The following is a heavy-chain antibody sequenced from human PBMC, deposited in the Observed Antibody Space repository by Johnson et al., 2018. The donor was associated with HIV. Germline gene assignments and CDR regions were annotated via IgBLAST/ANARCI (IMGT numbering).Heavy chain of an antibody. CDR1: GFTFSNYG. CDR2: ITSTGITV. Sequence: VQLVESGGGVVQPGRSLRLSCAAFGFTFSNYGVHWVRQAPGKGLEWVSYITSTGITVYYAASVKGRFTISRDNAKNSLYLQMNSLRAEDTALYYCARFGRGGSHAFDIWGQGTMVTVSS. D-gene: IGHD5-24*01. V-gene: IGHV3-48*04. J-gene: IGHJ3*02. CDR3: ARFGRGGSHAFDI.